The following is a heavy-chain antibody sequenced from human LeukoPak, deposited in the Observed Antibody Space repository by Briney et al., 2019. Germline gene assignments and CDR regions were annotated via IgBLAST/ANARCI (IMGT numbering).Heavy chain of an antibody. J-gene: IGHJ6*04. V-gene: IGHV3-21*01. D-gene: IGHD3-10*02. CDR3: AELGITMTGGV. CDR2: ISSSSNYI. Sequence: PGGSLRLSCAASGFTFTSYLINWVRQVPGKGLEWVSSISSSSNYIYYADSVQGRFTISRDNAKNSLYLQMNSLRAEDTAVYYCAELGITMTGGVWGKGTTVTISS. CDR1: GFTFTSYL.